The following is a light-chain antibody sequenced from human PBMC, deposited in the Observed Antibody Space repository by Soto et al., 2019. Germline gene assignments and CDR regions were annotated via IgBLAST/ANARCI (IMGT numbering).Light chain of an antibody. CDR2: DAS. CDR3: QQYDNLPT. V-gene: IGKV1-33*01. CDR1: QKINNY. J-gene: IGKJ5*01. Sequence: DIEMTQSQASLSASVGGRVTITCQASQKINNYLNWYQQKPGRAPKLLIYDASNLEAGVPSRFRGSGSGTDFTFTISRLQPEDIATYYCQQYDNLPTFGQGTLLEVK.